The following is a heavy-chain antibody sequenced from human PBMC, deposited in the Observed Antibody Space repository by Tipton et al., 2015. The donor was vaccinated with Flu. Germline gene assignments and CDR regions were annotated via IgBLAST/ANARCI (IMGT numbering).Heavy chain of an antibody. CDR2: INEDGSMR. V-gene: IGHV3-7*01. J-gene: IGHJ4*02. Sequence: GSLRLSCAASGFTFSNYWMNWVRQAPGRGLEWVANINEDGSMRYYVDSVRGRFTISRDNAKNSLSLQMNSLSAEDTAVYYCARAVGTSGAFWGQGTLVTVSS. D-gene: IGHD1-26*01. CDR1: GFTFSNYW. CDR3: ARAVGTSGAF.